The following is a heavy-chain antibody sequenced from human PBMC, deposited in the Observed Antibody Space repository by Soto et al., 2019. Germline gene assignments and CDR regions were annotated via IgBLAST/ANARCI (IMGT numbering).Heavy chain of an antibody. CDR2: IYYSGTT. CDR1: GGSVSSGSYY. CDR3: ARGYCSGDNRYYFDY. D-gene: IGHD2-15*01. Sequence: PSETLSLTCTVSGGSVSSGSYYWNWIRQPPGRGLEWIGYIYYSGTTNYNPSLKSRVTISVDTSKNQFSLKLSSVTAADTAVYYCARGYCSGDNRYYFDYWGQGTLVTVSS. V-gene: IGHV4-61*01. J-gene: IGHJ4*02.